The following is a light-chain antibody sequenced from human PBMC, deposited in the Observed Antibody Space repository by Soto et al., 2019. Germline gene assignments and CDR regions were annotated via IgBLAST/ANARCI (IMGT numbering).Light chain of an antibody. CDR1: SSNIGSNS. V-gene: IGLV1-44*01. CDR3: ILWYGSLRGRGV. CDR2: SNN. Sequence: QSLLTQPPSASGTPGQRVTISCSGSSSNIGSNSVNWYQQHPGAAPKLLIYSNNQRPSGVPDRFSGSKSGTSASLAISGLHYEDEADYYCILWYGSLRGRGVVGTGTKVPVL. J-gene: IGLJ1*01.